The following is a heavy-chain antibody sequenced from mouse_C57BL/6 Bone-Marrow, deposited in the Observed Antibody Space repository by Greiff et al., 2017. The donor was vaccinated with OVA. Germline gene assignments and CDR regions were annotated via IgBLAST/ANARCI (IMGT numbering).Heavy chain of an antibody. V-gene: IGHV6-3*01. CDR2: IRLKSDNYAT. CDR1: GFTFSNYW. J-gene: IGHJ3*01. CDR3: TVYDYLFAY. Sequence: EVQLVESGGGLVQPGGSMKLSCVASGFTFSNYWMNWVRQSPEKGLEWVAQIRLKSDNYATHYAESVKGRFTISRDDSKSSVYLQMNNLRAEDTGIYYCTVYDYLFAYWGQGTLVTVSA. D-gene: IGHD2-4*01.